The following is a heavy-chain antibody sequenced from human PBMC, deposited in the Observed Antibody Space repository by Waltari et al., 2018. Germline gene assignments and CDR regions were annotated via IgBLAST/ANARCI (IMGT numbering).Heavy chain of an antibody. J-gene: IGHJ6*03. D-gene: IGHD6-13*01. CDR2: IYYRGST. CDR1: GGSISSYY. Sequence: QVQLQESGPGLVKPSETLSLTCTVSGGSISSYYWSWIRQPPGKGLGGIGYIYYRGSTNYHPSRKSRVTISVDTSKNQFSLKLSSVTAADTAVYYCARDSSSYYYYYMDVWGKGTTVTVSS. V-gene: IGHV4-59*01. CDR3: ARDSSSYYYYYMDV.